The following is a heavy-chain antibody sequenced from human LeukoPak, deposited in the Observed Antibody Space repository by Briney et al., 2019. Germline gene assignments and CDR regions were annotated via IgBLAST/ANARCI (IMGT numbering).Heavy chain of an antibody. D-gene: IGHD4-17*01. CDR2: IGSSSTYI. J-gene: IGHJ6*02. V-gene: IGHV3-21*01. Sequence: GESLKISCQVSGYIFTHFWIGWVRQVPGKGLEWVSSIGSSSTYIYYADSVKGRFTISRDNSKNTLYLQMNSLRAEDTAVYYCARATLRDYGMDVWGQGTTVTVSS. CDR3: ARATLRDYGMDV. CDR1: GYIFTHFW.